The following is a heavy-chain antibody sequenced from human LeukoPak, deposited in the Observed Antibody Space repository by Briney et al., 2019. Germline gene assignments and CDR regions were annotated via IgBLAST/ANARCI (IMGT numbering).Heavy chain of an antibody. CDR3: AKDCSSTSCPLDY. J-gene: IGHJ4*02. Sequence: GGSLRLSCAASGFTFSSYGMHWVRQAPGKGLEWVAVISYDGSNKYYADSVKGRFTISRDNSKNTLYLQMNSLRAEDTAVYYCAKDCSSTSCPLDYWGQGTLVTVSS. CDR2: ISYDGSNK. D-gene: IGHD2-2*01. CDR1: GFTFSSYG. V-gene: IGHV3-30*18.